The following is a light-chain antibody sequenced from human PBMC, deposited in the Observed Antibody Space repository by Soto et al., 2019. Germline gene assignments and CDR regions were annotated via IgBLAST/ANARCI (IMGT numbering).Light chain of an antibody. V-gene: IGLV2-18*02. J-gene: IGLJ1*01. Sequence: QSVLTQPPSVSGSPGQSVTISCTGTSTDVGSYDRVSWYQQPPGTAPQLMIYEVTNRPSGVPDRFSGSKSGNTASLTISGLQAEDEADYYCISYTSSSTYVFGTGTKVTVL. CDR1: STDVGSYDR. CDR3: ISYTSSSTYV. CDR2: EVT.